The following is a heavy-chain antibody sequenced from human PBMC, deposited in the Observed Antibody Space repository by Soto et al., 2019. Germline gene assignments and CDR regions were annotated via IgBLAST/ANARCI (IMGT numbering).Heavy chain of an antibody. CDR3: ATTGGDGSGNYHKGNYYYYYGMDV. V-gene: IGHV1-18*01. Sequence: QVQLVQSGAEVKKPGASVKVSCKASGYTFTSYGISWVRQAPGQGLEWMGWISAYNGNTNYAQKLQGRVTMTTDTSTSTAYMELRSLRSDDTAVYYCATTGGDGSGNYHKGNYYYYYGMDVWGQGTTVTVSS. CDR1: GYTFTSYG. J-gene: IGHJ6*02. CDR2: ISAYNGNT. D-gene: IGHD3-10*01.